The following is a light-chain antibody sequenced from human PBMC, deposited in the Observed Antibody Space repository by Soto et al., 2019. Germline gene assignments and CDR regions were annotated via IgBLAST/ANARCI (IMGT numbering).Light chain of an antibody. CDR3: MQGTYWPRLT. CDR1: QSFVYSDGNTY. V-gene: IGKV2-30*01. Sequence: DVVMTQSPLSLPVTLGQPASISCRSSQSFVYSDGNTYLNWFHQRPGQSPRRLIYKVSNRDSGVPERFSGSGSGTDFTLKISRVEAEDVGVYYCMQGTYWPRLTFGGGTKVEIK. J-gene: IGKJ4*01. CDR2: KVS.